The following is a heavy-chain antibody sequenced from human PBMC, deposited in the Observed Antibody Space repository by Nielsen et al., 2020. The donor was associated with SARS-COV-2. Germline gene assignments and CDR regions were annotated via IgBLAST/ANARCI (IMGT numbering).Heavy chain of an antibody. V-gene: IGHV3-7*01. CDR1: GFTFSSYW. J-gene: IGHJ6*02. CDR2: IKQDGSEK. Sequence: GGSLRLSCAASGFTFSSYWMSWVRQAPGKGLEWVANIKQDGSEKYYVDSVKGRFTISRDNAKNSLYLQMNSLRAEDTAVYYCASSLEYYYDSSGYYRLLYYYGMDVWGQGTTVTVSS. D-gene: IGHD3-22*01. CDR3: ASSLEYYYDSSGYYRLLYYYGMDV.